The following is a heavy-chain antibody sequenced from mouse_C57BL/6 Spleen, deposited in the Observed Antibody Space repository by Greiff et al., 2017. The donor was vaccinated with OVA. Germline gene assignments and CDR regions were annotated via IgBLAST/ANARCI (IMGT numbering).Heavy chain of an antibody. D-gene: IGHD1-1*01. CDR1: GFNIKDYY. V-gene: IGHV14-1*01. Sequence: VQLQQSGAELVRPGASVKLSCTASGFNIKDYYMHWVKQRPEQGLEWIGRIDPEDGDTEYAPKFQGKATMTADTSSNTAYLQLSSLTSEDTAVYYCTTPLYGSRDWYFDVWGTGTTVTVSS. CDR2: IDPEDGDT. CDR3: TTPLYGSRDWYFDV. J-gene: IGHJ1*03.